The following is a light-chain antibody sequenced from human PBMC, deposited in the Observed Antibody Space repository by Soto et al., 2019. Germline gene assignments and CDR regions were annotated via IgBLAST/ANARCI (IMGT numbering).Light chain of an antibody. CDR3: NSFRVSHPYV. CDR1: STDVGGYNA. Sequence: QSALSQPASVSGSPGQTITISCTGTSTDVGGYNAVSWYQHHPGKAPKLIIYEVTHRPSGVSDRFSASKSGNTASLTISGLQAEDEADYSCNSFRVSHPYVFGNGTKVTVL. J-gene: IGLJ1*01. CDR2: EVT. V-gene: IGLV2-14*01.